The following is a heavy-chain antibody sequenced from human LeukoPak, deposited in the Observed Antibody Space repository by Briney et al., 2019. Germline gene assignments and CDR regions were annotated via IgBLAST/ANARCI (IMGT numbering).Heavy chain of an antibody. CDR1: GGSISRYY. CDR2: FHYSGIT. D-gene: IGHD4/OR15-4a*01. J-gene: IGHJ4*02. V-gene: IGHV4-59*01. CDR3: ATNLSGANGFDD. Sequence: SETLSLTCVVSGGSISRYYLSWIRQPPGKGLEYIGYFHYSGITNYDPSLKSRVTISVDTSKNHISLKLNSVTAADTAVYERATNLSGANGFDDWGRGTLVTVSS.